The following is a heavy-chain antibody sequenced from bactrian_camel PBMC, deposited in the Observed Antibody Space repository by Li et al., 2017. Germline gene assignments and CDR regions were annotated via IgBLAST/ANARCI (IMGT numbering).Heavy chain of an antibody. CDR2: RYTGGGNT. D-gene: IGHD2*01. V-gene: IGHV3S1*01. Sequence: QVQLVESGGGSVQAGGSLRLSCKYEGYTFSGNCVAWFRQAPGQEREGAAYRYTGGGNTYYSDSVKGRFTLSEDAREKTVHLQMNSLTPEDPAMYYCAVRAGGGGVGCSSGRYTPADFGRWGQGTQVTVS. J-gene: IGHJ6*01. CDR3: AVRAGGGGVGCSSGRYTPADFGR. CDR1: GYTFSGNC.